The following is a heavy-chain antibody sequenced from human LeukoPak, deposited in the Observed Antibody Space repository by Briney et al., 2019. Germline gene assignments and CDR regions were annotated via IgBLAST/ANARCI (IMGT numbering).Heavy chain of an antibody. Sequence: GGSLRLSCAASGFTFSSYGMHWVRQAPGKGLEWVAVIWYDGSNKYYADSVKGRFTISRGNSKNTLYLQMNSLRAEDTAVYYCARETYYDFWSGLYYYYYYMDVWGKGTTVTVSS. CDR2: IWYDGSNK. D-gene: IGHD3-3*01. CDR1: GFTFSSYG. CDR3: ARETYYDFWSGLYYYYYYMDV. V-gene: IGHV3-33*01. J-gene: IGHJ6*03.